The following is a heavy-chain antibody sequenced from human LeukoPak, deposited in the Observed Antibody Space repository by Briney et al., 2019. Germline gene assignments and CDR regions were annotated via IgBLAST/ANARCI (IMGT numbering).Heavy chain of an antibody. CDR1: GFTFSSYA. CDR3: ASDIVGATRGYFQH. V-gene: IGHV3-23*01. D-gene: IGHD1-26*01. J-gene: IGHJ1*01. CDR2: ISGSGGST. Sequence: GGSLRLSCAASGFTFSSYAMSWVRQAPGKGLEWVSAISGSGGSTYYADSVKGRFTISRDNSKNTLYLQMDSLRAEDTAVYYCASDIVGATRGYFQHWGQGTLVTVSS.